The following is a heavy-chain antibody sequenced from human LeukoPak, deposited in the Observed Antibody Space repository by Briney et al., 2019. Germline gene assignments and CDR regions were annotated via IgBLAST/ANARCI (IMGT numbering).Heavy chain of an antibody. J-gene: IGHJ4*02. CDR2: INPNSGGT. CDR1: VYTFTDYY. V-gene: IGHV1-2*02. Sequence: ASVKVSCKASVYTFTDYYMHWVRQAPGQRLEWMGWINPNSGGTSYAQNFQGRLTMTRDTSVSTAYMEVSSLRSDDTAVYYCARDEDRDGYNAFDYWGQGTLVTVSS. CDR3: ARDEDRDGYNAFDY. D-gene: IGHD5-24*01.